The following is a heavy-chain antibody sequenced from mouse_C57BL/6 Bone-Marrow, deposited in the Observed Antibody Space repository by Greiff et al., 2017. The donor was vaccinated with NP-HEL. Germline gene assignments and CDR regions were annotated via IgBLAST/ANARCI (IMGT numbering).Heavy chain of an antibody. CDR2: ISYDGSN. J-gene: IGHJ2*01. Sequence: DVKLQESGPGLVKPSQSLSLTCSVTGYSITSGYYWNWIRQFPGNKLEWMGYISYDGSNNYNPSLKNRISITRDTSKNQFFLKLNSVTTEDTATYYCARSYYGSSSDYWGQGTTLTVSS. D-gene: IGHD1-1*01. CDR1: GYSITSGYY. V-gene: IGHV3-6*01. CDR3: ARSYYGSSSDY.